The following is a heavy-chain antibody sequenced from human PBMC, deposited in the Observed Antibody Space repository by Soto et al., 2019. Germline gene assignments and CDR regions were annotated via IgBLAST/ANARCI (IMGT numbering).Heavy chain of an antibody. CDR2: ISSSSSYI. Sequence: GSLRLSCAASGFTFSSYSMSWVRQAPGKGLEWVSSISSSSSYIYYADSVKGRFTISRDNAKNSLYLQMNSLRAEDTAVYYCARDHNWNYPSYWGQGTLVTRLL. CDR1: GFTFSSYS. J-gene: IGHJ4*02. V-gene: IGHV3-21*01. CDR3: ARDHNWNYPSY. D-gene: IGHD1-7*01.